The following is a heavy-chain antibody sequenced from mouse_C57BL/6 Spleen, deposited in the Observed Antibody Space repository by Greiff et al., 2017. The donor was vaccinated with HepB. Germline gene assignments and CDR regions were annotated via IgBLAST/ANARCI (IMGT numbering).Heavy chain of an antibody. Sequence: DVKLVESGGGLVKPGGSLKLSCAASGFTFSDYGMHWVRQAPEKGLEWVAYISSGSSTIYYADTVKGRFTISRDNAKNTLFLQMTSLRSEDTAMDYCARAGKYYAMDYWGQGTSVTVSS. D-gene: IGHD4-1*01. V-gene: IGHV5-17*01. CDR3: ARAGKYYAMDY. J-gene: IGHJ4*01. CDR1: GFTFSDYG. CDR2: ISSGSSTI.